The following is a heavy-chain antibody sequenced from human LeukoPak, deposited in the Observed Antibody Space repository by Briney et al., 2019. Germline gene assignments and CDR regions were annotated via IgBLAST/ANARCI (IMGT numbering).Heavy chain of an antibody. CDR1: GGSISSYY. V-gene: IGHV4-59*01. CDR3: ARAAPTYGDYVGTAFDI. J-gene: IGHJ3*02. D-gene: IGHD4-17*01. Sequence: PSETLSLTCTVSGGSISSYYWSWIRQPPGKGLEWIGYIYYSGSTNYNPSPKSRVTKSVDTSKNQFSLKLSSVTAADTAVYYCARAAPTYGDYVGTAFDIWGQGTMVTVSS. CDR2: IYYSGST.